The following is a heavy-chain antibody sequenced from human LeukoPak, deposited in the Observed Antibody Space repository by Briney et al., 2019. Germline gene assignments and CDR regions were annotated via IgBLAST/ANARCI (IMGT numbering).Heavy chain of an antibody. D-gene: IGHD6-19*01. CDR2: TYYSGST. CDR3: ARDIGSGWYDWGY. CDR1: GGSISSGGYY. J-gene: IGHJ4*02. V-gene: IGHV4-31*03. Sequence: SETLSLTCTVSGGSISSGGYYWSWIRQHPGKGLEWIGYTYYSGSTYYNPSLKSRVTISVDTSKNQFSLKLSSVTAADTAVYYCARDIGSGWYDWGYWGQGTLVTVSS.